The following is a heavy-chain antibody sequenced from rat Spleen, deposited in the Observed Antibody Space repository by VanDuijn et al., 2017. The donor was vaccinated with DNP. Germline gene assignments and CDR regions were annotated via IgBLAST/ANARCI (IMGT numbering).Heavy chain of an antibody. Sequence: EVQLVESGGGLVQPGRSMKLSCAASGLTFTNYGMAWVRQAPTKGLEWVATISYDGSSTYYRDSVKGRFTISRDNVQNTLYLQMSKVGSEDTAIYYCAKGPNYGGWSDYFDYWGQGVMVTVSS. J-gene: IGHJ2*01. D-gene: IGHD1-11*01. CDR2: ISYDGSST. CDR3: AKGPNYGGWSDYFDY. V-gene: IGHV5-29*01. CDR1: GLTFTNYG.